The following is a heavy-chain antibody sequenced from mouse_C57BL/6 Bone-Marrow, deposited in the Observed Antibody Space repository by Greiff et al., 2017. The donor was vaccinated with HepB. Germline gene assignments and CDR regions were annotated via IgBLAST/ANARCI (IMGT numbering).Heavy chain of an antibody. CDR1: GYAFTNYL. V-gene: IGHV1-54*01. J-gene: IGHJ3*01. D-gene: IGHD4-1*01. CDR3: AREERWDGGFAY. Sequence: VQLQQSGAELVRPGTSVKVSCKASGYAFTNYLIEWVKQRPGQGLEWIGVINPGSGGTNYNEKFKGKATLTADKASSTAYMQLSSLTAEDSAVYFCAREERWDGGFAYWGQGTLVTVSA. CDR2: INPGSGGT.